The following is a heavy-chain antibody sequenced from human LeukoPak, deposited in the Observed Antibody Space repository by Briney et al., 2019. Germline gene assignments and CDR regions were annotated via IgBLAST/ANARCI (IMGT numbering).Heavy chain of an antibody. D-gene: IGHD1-1*01. J-gene: IGHJ4*02. CDR3: ASVDNHWNEVYFDY. CDR2: IYHSGST. CDR1: GGSISSGGYS. V-gene: IGHV4-30-2*01. Sequence: SETLSLTCAVSGGSISSGGYSWSWIRQPPGKGLEWIGYIYHSGSTYYNPSLKSRVTISVDRSKNQFSLKLSSVTAADTAVYYCASVDNHWNEVYFDYWGQGTLVTVSS.